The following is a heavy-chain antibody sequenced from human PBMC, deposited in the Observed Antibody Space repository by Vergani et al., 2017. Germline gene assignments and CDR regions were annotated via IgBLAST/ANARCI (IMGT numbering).Heavy chain of an antibody. D-gene: IGHD3-3*01. V-gene: IGHV1-69*01. CDR2: IIPIFGTA. CDR3: ASRDITIFGVVIIRGYYYYGMDV. CDR1: GGTFSSYA. J-gene: IGHJ6*02. Sequence: QVQPAQSGAEVKKPGSSVKVSCKASGGTFSSYAISWVRQAPGQGLEWMGGIIPIFGTANYAQKFQGRVTITADESTSTAYMELSSLRSEDTAVYYCASRDITIFGVVIIRGYYYYGMDVWGQGTTVTVSS.